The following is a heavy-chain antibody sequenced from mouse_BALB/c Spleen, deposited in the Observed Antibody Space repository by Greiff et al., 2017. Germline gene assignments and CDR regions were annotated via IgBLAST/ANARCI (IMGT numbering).Heavy chain of an antibody. D-gene: IGHD2-1*01. CDR2: IWAGGST. CDR1: GFSLTSYG. J-gene: IGHJ3*01. CDR3: ARDLWYDGGRFAY. Sequence: VKVVESGPGLVAPSQSLSITCTVSGFSLTSYGVHWVRQPPGKGLEWLGVIWAGGSTNYNSALMSRLSISKDNSKSQVFLKMNSLQTDDTAMYYCARDLWYDGGRFAYWGQGTLVTVSA. V-gene: IGHV2-9*02.